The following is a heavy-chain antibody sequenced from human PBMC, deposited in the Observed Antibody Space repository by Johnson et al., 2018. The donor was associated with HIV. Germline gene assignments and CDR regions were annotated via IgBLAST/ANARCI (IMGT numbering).Heavy chain of an antibody. CDR1: GFTFSSYG. V-gene: IGHV3-33*06. CDR2: IWYDGTNK. J-gene: IGHJ3*01. D-gene: IGHD6-19*01. Sequence: QVQLVESGGGVVQPGRSLRLSCVASGFTFSSYGMHWVRQAPGKGLEWVAVIWYDGTNKYHADSVKGRFTISRDNSENTLYLHMKSLRPEDTSIYYCAKDDNLGVWYSDAFDVWGQGTVVTVSS. CDR3: AKDDNLGVWYSDAFDV.